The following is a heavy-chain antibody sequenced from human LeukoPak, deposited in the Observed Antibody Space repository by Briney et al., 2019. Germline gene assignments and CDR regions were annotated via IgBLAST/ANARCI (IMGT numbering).Heavy chain of an antibody. CDR1: GGSISSGGYY. J-gene: IGHJ4*02. Sequence: NTSETLSLTCTVSGGSISSGGYYWSWIRQHPGKGLEWIGYIYYSGSTYYNPPLKSRVTISVDTSKNQFSLKLSSVTAADTAVYYCARDHRGAAAVWGQGTLVTVSS. V-gene: IGHV4-31*03. D-gene: IGHD6-13*01. CDR3: ARDHRGAAAV. CDR2: IYYSGST.